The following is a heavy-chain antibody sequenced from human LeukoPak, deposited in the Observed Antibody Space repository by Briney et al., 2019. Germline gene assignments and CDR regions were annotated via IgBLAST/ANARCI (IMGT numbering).Heavy chain of an antibody. V-gene: IGHV3-7*01. CDR1: GFTFSSYW. CDR3: ARDAGNSGYGCDL. J-gene: IGHJ5*02. Sequence: GGSLRLSCAASGFTFSSYWMNWARQAPGKGLEWVANMKRDGSEIYYVDSVRGRFTISRDNARNSLYLQMNSLRAEDTAVYYCARDAGNSGYGCDLWGQGTLVTVSS. CDR2: MKRDGSEI. D-gene: IGHD5-12*01.